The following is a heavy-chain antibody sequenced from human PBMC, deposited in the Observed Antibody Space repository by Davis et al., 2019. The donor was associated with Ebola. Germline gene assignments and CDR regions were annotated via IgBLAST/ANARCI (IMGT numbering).Heavy chain of an antibody. V-gene: IGHV4-4*02. CDR3: ARLADEYSGSYPDY. CDR1: GGSISSSNW. J-gene: IGHJ4*02. Sequence: SETLSLTCAVSGGSISSSNWWSWVRQPPGKGLEWIGEIYHSGSTNYNPSLKSRVTISVDKSKNQFSLKLSSVTAADTAVYYCARLADEYSGSYPDYWGQGTLVTVSS. CDR2: IYHSGST. D-gene: IGHD1-26*01.